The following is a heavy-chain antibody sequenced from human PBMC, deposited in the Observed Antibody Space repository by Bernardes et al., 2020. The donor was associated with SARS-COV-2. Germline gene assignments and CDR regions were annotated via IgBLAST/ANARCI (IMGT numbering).Heavy chain of an antibody. Sequence: LSLTCAVYGGSFSGYYWSWIRQPPGKGLEWIGEINHSGSTNYNPSLKSRVTISVDTSKNQFSLKLSSVTAADTAVYYCARGKSIAVAGYFDCWGQGTLVTVSS. CDR1: GGSFSGYY. CDR3: ARGKSIAVAGYFDC. V-gene: IGHV4-34*01. CDR2: INHSGST. J-gene: IGHJ4*02. D-gene: IGHD6-19*01.